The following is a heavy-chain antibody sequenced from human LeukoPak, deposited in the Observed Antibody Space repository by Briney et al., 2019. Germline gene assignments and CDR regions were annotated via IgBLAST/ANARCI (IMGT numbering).Heavy chain of an antibody. D-gene: IGHD1-1*01. CDR3: ARDLEAETDY. Sequence: GASVKVSCKASGGTFSSYAISWVRQAPGQGLEWMGWISAYNGNTNYAQKLQGRVTMTTDTSTSTAYMELRSLRSDDTAVYYCARDLEAETDYWGQGTLVTVSS. CDR2: ISAYNGNT. V-gene: IGHV1-18*01. J-gene: IGHJ4*02. CDR1: GGTFSSYA.